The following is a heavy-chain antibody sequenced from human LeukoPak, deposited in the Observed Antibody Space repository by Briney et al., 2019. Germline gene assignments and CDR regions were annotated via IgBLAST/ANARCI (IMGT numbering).Heavy chain of an antibody. Sequence: GASVKLSCTASGSAFTSCSNNRVRLATAPGHEWMGCMSRNSGNTGYAQKLQGRVTMTRNTSMSTAYMELSSLRSEDTAVYYCARDRRGKTAGILSWFDPWGQGTLVTVST. CDR1: GSAFTSCS. V-gene: IGHV1-8*01. CDR2: MSRNSGNT. J-gene: IGHJ5*02. CDR3: ARDRRGKTAGILSWFDP. D-gene: IGHD6-13*01.